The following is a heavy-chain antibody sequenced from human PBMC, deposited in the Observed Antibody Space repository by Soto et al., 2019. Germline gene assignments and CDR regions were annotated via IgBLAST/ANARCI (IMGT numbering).Heavy chain of an antibody. J-gene: IGHJ6*02. CDR3: ARESGSYTRGFYNYGMDV. CDR2: IKQDGSEE. Sequence: EVQLVESGGGLVQPGGSLRLSCAASGFTCSNYWMSWVRQAPGKGLEWVADIKQDGSEEYYVDSVKGRVTISRDNAKNPLYLQMNSLTAKVTAVYYCARESGSYTRGFYNYGMDVWGQWTTVSVAS. V-gene: IGHV3-7*01. D-gene: IGHD1-26*01. CDR1: GFTCSNYW.